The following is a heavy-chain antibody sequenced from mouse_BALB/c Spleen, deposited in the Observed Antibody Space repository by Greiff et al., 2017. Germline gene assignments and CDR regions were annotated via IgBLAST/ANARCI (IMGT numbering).Heavy chain of an antibody. J-gene: IGHJ2*01. Sequence: DVKLQESGGGLVKPGGSLKLSCAASGFTFSSYAMSWVRQTPEKRLEWVASISSGGSTYYPDSVKGRFTISRDNARNILYLQMSSLRSEDTAMYYCARERHYYGYFDYWGQGTTLTVSS. CDR2: ISSGGST. CDR1: GFTFSSYA. CDR3: ARERHYYGYFDY. V-gene: IGHV5-6-5*01. D-gene: IGHD1-2*01.